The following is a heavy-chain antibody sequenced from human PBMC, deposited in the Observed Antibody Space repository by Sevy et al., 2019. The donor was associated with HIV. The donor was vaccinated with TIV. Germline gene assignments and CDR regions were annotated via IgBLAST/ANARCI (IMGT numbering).Heavy chain of an antibody. V-gene: IGHV1-18*01. CDR2: ISAYNGNT. J-gene: IGHJ6*02. Sequence: ASVKVSCKASGYTFTSYGISWVRQAPGQGLEWMGWISAYNGNTNYAQKLQGRVTMTTDTSTSTAYMELRSLRSDDTAVYYCAREICAGGYSYGLPYYYYGMDVWGQGTTVTVSS. CDR1: GYTFTSYG. D-gene: IGHD5-18*01. CDR3: AREICAGGYSYGLPYYYYGMDV.